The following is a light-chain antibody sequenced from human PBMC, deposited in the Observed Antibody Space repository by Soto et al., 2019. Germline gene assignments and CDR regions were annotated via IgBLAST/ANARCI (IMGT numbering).Light chain of an antibody. V-gene: IGKV1-9*01. Sequence: DIQLTQSPSXLSASVGDTVTITCRASQALSNDLAWYQQKPGKAPDLLIYSASTLQSGVPSRFSGSGSETEFSLTIRALQPEDFATYCCQQISRYPLTVGGGTEVDSK. J-gene: IGKJ4*01. CDR1: QALSND. CDR2: SAS. CDR3: QQISRYPLT.